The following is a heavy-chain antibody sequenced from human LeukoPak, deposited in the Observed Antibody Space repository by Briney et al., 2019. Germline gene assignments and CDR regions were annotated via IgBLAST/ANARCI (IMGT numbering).Heavy chain of an antibody. Sequence: SGGSLRLSCAASGFTFNNYAMTWVRQAPGRGLEWVPTISSRGDSTYDADSVRGRFTTSRDNSQNSLYLQMNSLRAEDTAVYYCAKGPRPDISVAHTLERWGQGTLVTVSS. CDR1: GFTFNNYA. D-gene: IGHD6-19*01. V-gene: IGHV3-23*01. CDR2: ISSRGDST. J-gene: IGHJ4*01. CDR3: AKGPRPDISVAHTLER.